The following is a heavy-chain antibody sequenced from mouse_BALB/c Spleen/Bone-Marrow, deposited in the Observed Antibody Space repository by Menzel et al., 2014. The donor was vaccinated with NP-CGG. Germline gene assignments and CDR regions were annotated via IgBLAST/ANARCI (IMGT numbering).Heavy chain of an antibody. J-gene: IGHJ2*01. D-gene: IGHD4-1*01. CDR1: GFTFSYFG. CDR3: ARGTGPDY. Sequence: EVQVVESGGGLVQPGGSRKLSCAASGFTFSYFGMHWVRQAPEKGLEWVAYISSGSSIIYYADTVKGRFTISRDNPKNTLFLQMTSLRSEDTAMYYCARGTGPDYWGQGTTLTVSS. CDR2: ISSGSSII. V-gene: IGHV5-17*02.